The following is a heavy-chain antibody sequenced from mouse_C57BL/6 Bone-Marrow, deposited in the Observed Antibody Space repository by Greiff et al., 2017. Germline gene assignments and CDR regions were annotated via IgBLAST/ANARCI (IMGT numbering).Heavy chain of an antibody. V-gene: IGHV1-72*01. CDR1: GYTFTSSW. Sequence: QVQLQQPGAELVKPGASVKLSCKASGYTFTSSWLHWVKQRPGRGLEWIGRIDPNSGGTKYNEKFKSKATLTVAKPSSPAYMQIRSLTPEDSAVYYCAHGNYFYWFFAVWGKGTTVTVSA. CDR2: IDPNSGGT. D-gene: IGHD2-1*01. CDR3: AHGNYFYWFFAV. J-gene: IGHJ1*03.